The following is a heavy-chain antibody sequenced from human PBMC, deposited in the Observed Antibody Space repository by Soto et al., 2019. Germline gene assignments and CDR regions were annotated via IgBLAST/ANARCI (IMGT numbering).Heavy chain of an antibody. Sequence: EVQLLESGGGLVQPGESLRLSCAASGFTFSSYAMSWVRQAPGKGLEWVSVISGSDDSTYYADSVKGRFTISRDNSKKRLYLQMTSLGAENPAVYSCAKRSSSSTFDSWGQGTLVTVS. J-gene: IGHJ4*02. V-gene: IGHV3-23*01. CDR2: ISGSDDST. CDR1: GFTFSSYA. D-gene: IGHD6-6*01. CDR3: AKRSSSSTFDS.